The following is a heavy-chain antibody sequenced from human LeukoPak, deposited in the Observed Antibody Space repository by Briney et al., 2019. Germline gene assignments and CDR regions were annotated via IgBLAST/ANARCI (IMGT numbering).Heavy chain of an antibody. J-gene: IGHJ4*02. CDR3: AKGNYFFDY. CDR1: GSTFDDYA. Sequence: GGSLRLSCAASGSTFDDYAMHWVRQAPGKGLEWVSGISWNSGSIGYADSVKGRFTISRDNAKNSLYLQMNSLRAEDTALYYCAKGNYFFDYWGQGTLVTVS. CDR2: ISWNSGSI. V-gene: IGHV3-9*01.